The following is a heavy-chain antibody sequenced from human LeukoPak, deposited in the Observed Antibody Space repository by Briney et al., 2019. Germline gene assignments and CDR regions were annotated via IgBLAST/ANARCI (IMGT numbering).Heavy chain of an antibody. CDR3: YVRDIAVAGRGDY. D-gene: IGHD6-19*01. V-gene: IGHV1-2*02. CDR1: GYTFTGYY. Sequence: GASVKVSCKASGYTFTGYYMHWVRQAPGQGLEWMGWINPNSGGTNYAQKFQGRVTMTRDTSISTAYMELSRLRSDDTAVYYCYVRDIAVAGRGDYWGQGTLVTVSS. CDR2: INPNSGGT. J-gene: IGHJ4*02.